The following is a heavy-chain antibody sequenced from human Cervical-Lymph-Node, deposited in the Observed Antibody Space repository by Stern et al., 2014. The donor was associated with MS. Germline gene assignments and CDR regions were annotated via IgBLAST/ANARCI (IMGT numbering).Heavy chain of an antibody. J-gene: IGHJ4*02. Sequence: VQLVQSGGAVVPPCRSLRLSCADSGFTFCSYGLHCVRQAPGKGLAWVTVISYDRTHKYYAASVKGRFTISRDNSKNTLHLQMNSVTPDDTAIYYCARDYEDTSMLFDHWGQGTLVTVSS. CDR1: GFTFCSYG. CDR3: ARDYEDTSMLFDH. CDR2: ISYDRTHK. V-gene: IGHV3-30*03. D-gene: IGHD2-8*01.